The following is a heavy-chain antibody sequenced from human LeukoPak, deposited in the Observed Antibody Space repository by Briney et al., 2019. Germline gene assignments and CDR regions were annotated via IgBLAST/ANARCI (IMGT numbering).Heavy chain of an antibody. CDR2: ISDSGGST. Sequence: GGSLRLSCAVSGLTLSNYGMSWVRQAPGKGLEWVAGISDSGGSTKYADSVKGRFTISRDNAKNSLYLQMNSLRAEDTAVYYCARGPFGELLQEFDYWGQGTLVTVSS. J-gene: IGHJ4*02. CDR1: GLTLSNYG. D-gene: IGHD3-10*01. V-gene: IGHV3-23*01. CDR3: ARGPFGELLQEFDY.